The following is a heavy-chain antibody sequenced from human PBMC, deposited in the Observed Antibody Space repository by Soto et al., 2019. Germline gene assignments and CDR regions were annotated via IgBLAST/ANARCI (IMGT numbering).Heavy chain of an antibody. CDR3: AKDRRVIPNYGQSDY. CDR1: GFTFSSYA. J-gene: IGHJ4*02. D-gene: IGHD3-10*01. CDR2: ISGSGGST. Sequence: EVQLLESGGGLVQPGGSLRLSCAASGFTFSSYAMSWVRQAPGRGLEWVSAISGSGGSTYYADSVKGRFTIARDNSKNTLYLQMNSLRAEDTAVYYCAKDRRVIPNYGQSDYWGQGTLVTVSS. V-gene: IGHV3-23*01.